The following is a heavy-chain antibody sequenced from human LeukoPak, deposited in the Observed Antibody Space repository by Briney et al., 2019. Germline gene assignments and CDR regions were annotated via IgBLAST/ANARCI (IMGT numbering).Heavy chain of an antibody. J-gene: IGHJ5*02. V-gene: IGHV4-34*01. CDR2: INHSGST. CDR1: GGSFSGYY. D-gene: IGHD3-9*01. Sequence: SETLSLTCAVYGGSFSGYYWSWIRQPPGKGLEWIGEINHSGSTNYNPSLKSRVTISVDTSKNQFSLKLSSVTAADTAVYYCASLHSYYDILTGYYRRVYNWFDPWGQGTLVTVSS. CDR3: ASLHSYYDILTGYYRRVYNWFDP.